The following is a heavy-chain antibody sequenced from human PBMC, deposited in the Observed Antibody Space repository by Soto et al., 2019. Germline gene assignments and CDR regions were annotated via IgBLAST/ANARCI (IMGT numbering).Heavy chain of an antibody. CDR1: GGSFSGYY. J-gene: IGHJ6*03. D-gene: IGHD3-10*01. Sequence: QVQLQQWGAGLLKPSETLSLTCAVYGGSFSGYYWSWIRQPPGKGLEWIGEINHSGSTNYNPSLKSRVTISVDTSKNQCSLKLSSVTDADTAVYYCARDRSRGHYYDYYMDVWGKGTTVTVSS. CDR3: ARDRSRGHYYDYYMDV. CDR2: INHSGST. V-gene: IGHV4-34*01.